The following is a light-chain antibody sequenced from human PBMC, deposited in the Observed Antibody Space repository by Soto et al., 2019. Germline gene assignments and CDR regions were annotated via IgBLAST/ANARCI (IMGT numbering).Light chain of an antibody. J-gene: IGKJ4*01. Sequence: EIVMTQSPATLSVSPGGRATLSCRASQSISDTLAWYQQKPGQAPRLLIYGASSRATGIPDRFSGSGSGTDFTLTISRLEPEDFGVYYCQQYSSSPLTFGGGTKVDIK. CDR2: GAS. CDR3: QQYSSSPLT. V-gene: IGKV3-20*01. CDR1: QSISDT.